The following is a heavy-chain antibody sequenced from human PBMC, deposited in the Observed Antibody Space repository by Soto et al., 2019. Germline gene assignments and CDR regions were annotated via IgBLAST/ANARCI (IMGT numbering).Heavy chain of an antibody. CDR3: ARDNAYSSGWLYFDY. CDR1: GYTFTSYG. J-gene: IGHJ4*02. D-gene: IGHD6-19*01. CDR2: ISAYNGNT. V-gene: IGHV1-18*01. Sequence: ASVKVSCKASGYTFTSYGISWVRQAPGQGLEWMGWISAYNGNTNYAQRLQGRVTMTTDTSTSTAYMELRSLRSDDTAVYFCARDNAYSSGWLYFDYWGQGTLVTVSS.